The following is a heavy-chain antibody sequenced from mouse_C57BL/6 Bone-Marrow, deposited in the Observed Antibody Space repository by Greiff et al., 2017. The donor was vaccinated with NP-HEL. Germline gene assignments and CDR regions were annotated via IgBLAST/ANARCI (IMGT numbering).Heavy chain of an antibody. Sequence: QVHVKQPGAELVKPGASVKLSCKASGYTFTSYWMHWVKQRPGQGLEWIGMIHPNSGSTNYNEKFKSKATLTVDKSSSTAYMQLSSLTSEDSAVYYCASYLPGFAYWGQGTLVTVSA. CDR1: GYTFTSYW. CDR2: IHPNSGST. V-gene: IGHV1-64*01. CDR3: ASYLPGFAY. J-gene: IGHJ3*01. D-gene: IGHD2-1*01.